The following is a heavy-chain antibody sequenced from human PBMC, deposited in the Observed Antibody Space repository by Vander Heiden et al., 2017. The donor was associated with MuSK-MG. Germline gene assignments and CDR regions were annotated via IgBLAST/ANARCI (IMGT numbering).Heavy chain of an antibody. D-gene: IGHD3-22*01. CDR1: GGSISSGSYY. CDR3: AREELEYYDSSGYFRDYYMDV. Sequence: QVQLQESGPGLVKPSQTLSLTCTFSGGSISSGSYYWSWIRQPAGKGLEWSGRIYTSGSTNYNPSLKSRGTMSVDTSKNQFSMKLSSVTAADTAVYYCAREELEYYDSSGYFRDYYMDVWGKGTTVTVSS. V-gene: IGHV4-61*02. CDR2: IYTSGST. J-gene: IGHJ6*03.